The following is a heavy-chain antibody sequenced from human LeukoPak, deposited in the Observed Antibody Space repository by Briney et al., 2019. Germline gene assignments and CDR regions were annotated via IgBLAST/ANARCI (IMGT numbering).Heavy chain of an antibody. D-gene: IGHD6-19*01. J-gene: IGHJ4*02. CDR2: ISSSGSTI. V-gene: IGHV3-48*04. CDR1: GFTFSSYS. CDR3: AREGIAVAGINY. Sequence: GGSLRLSCAASGFTFSSYSMNWVRQAPGKGLEWVSYISSSGSTIYYADSVKGRFTNSRDNAKNSLYLQMNSLRAEDTAVYYCAREGIAVAGINYWGQGTLVTVSS.